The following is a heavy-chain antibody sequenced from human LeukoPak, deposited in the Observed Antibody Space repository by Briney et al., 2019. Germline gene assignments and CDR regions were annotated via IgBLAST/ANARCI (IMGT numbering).Heavy chain of an antibody. Sequence: ASVKVSCKASGYTFTSYAMHWVRQAPGQGLEWMGWISAYNGNTNYAQKLQGRVTMTTDTSTSTAYMELSSLRSEDTAVYYCAAYQEGYSSGWYYFDYWGQGTLVTVSS. D-gene: IGHD6-19*01. CDR3: AAYQEGYSSGWYYFDY. J-gene: IGHJ4*02. CDR1: GYTFTSYA. V-gene: IGHV1-18*01. CDR2: ISAYNGNT.